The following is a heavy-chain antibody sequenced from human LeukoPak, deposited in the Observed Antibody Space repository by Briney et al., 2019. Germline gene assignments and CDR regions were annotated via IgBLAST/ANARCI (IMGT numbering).Heavy chain of an antibody. Sequence: SETLSLTCAVYGGSFSGYYWSWIRQPPGKGLERIGEINHSGSTSYNPSLKSRVTISVDTSKNQFSLKLSSVTAADTAVYYCARGGIEYSSSSCWFDPWGQGTLVTVSS. V-gene: IGHV4-34*01. J-gene: IGHJ5*02. CDR3: ARGGIEYSSSSCWFDP. CDR1: GGSFSGYY. D-gene: IGHD6-6*01. CDR2: INHSGST.